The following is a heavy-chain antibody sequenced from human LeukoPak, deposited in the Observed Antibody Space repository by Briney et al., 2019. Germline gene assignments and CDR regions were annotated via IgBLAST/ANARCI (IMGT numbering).Heavy chain of an antibody. J-gene: IGHJ4*02. CDR3: ARIEDGGNKWSTFDY. CDR1: GGSISRCGYY. CDR2: IFYCEST. Sequence: SETLSLTCTVSGGSISRCGYYWSWPRHHPGRGLEWIGYIFYCESTYYNPSLESRVTLSVNPSKKQFSLALSHVTARDTAVVYCARIEDGGNKWSTFDYGGEGPLVTLPS. D-gene: IGHD1/OR15-1a*01. V-gene: IGHV4-31*03.